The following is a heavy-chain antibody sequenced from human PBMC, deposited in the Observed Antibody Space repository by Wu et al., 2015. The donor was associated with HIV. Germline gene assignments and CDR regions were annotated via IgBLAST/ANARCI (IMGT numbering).Heavy chain of an antibody. CDR2: MNPNSGNT. Sequence: QVQLVQSGAEVKKPGASVKVSCKASGYTFTGYYMHWVRQAPGQGLEWMGWMNPNSGNTGYAQKFQGRVTITRNTSISTAYMELSGLRSDDTAVYYCARGMGDYYYYYYMDVWGERTTVTVSS. CDR1: GYTFTGYY. CDR3: ARGMGDYYYYYYMDV. V-gene: IGHV1-8*03. J-gene: IGHJ6*03.